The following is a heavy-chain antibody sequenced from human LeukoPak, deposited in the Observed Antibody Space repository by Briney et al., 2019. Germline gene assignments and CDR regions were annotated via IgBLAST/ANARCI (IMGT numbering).Heavy chain of an antibody. Sequence: GGSLRLSCAASGFTFSTYWMPWVRQAPGKGPVWVSRINGDGSSTSYGDSVKGRFTISRDNAKNTLYLQMNGLRVEDTAVYYCARALGDIRGQGTLVTVSS. CDR3: ARALGDI. CDR1: GFTFSTYW. V-gene: IGHV3-74*01. J-gene: IGHJ4*02. CDR2: INGDGSST.